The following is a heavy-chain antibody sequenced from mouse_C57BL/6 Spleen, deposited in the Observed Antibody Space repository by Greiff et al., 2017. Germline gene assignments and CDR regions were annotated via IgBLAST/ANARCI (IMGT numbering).Heavy chain of an antibody. CDR2: IDPSDSYT. CDR3: ARGNYGNLDY. D-gene: IGHD1-1*01. Sequence: VQLQQPGAELVMPGASVKLSCKASGYTFTSYWMHWVKQRPGQGLEWIGEIDPSDSYTNYNQKFKGKSTLTVDKSSSTAYMQLSSLTSEDSAVYCCARGNYGNLDYWGQGTTLTVSS. CDR1: GYTFTSYW. J-gene: IGHJ2*01. V-gene: IGHV1-69*01.